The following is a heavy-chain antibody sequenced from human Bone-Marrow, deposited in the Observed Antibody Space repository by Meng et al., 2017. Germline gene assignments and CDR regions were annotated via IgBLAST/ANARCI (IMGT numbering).Heavy chain of an antibody. CDR3: ARDRRPYYYDSSGIRYFDY. CDR1: GFTFSDYY. J-gene: IGHJ4*02. D-gene: IGHD3-22*01. V-gene: IGHV3-11*01. CDR2: ISSSGSTL. Sequence: GESLKISCAASGFTFSDYYMSWIRQAPGKGLEWVSYISSSGSTLYYADSVKGRFNISRDNAKNSLYLQMNSLRAEDTAVYYCARDRRPYYYDSSGIRYFDYWGQGTLVTVSS.